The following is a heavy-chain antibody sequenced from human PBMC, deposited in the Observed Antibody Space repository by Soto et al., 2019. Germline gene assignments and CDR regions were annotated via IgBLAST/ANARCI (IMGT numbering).Heavy chain of an antibody. D-gene: IGHD3-3*01. CDR2: ISWNSGSI. CDR3: AKYDFWSGYFP. Sequence: EVQLVESGGGLVQPGRSLRLSCAASGFTFDDYAMHWVRQAPGKGLEWVSGISWNSGSIGYADSVKGRFTISRDNGKDSLYLQMNSLRAEDTALYYCAKYDFWSGYFPWGQGTLVTVSS. CDR1: GFTFDDYA. J-gene: IGHJ5*02. V-gene: IGHV3-9*01.